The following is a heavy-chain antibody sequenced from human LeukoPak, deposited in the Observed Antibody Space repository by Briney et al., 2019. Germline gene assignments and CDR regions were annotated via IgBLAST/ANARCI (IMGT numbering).Heavy chain of an antibody. CDR1: GYTFTSYG. CDR2: ISAYNGNT. V-gene: IGHV1-18*01. D-gene: IGHD3-10*01. Sequence: ASVKVSCKASGYTFTSYGITWVRQAPGQGLEWMGWISAYNGNTNYAQKLQGRVTMTTDTSTSTAYMELRSLRSEDTAVYYCATGLWFGKYLDVWGKGTTVTISS. J-gene: IGHJ6*04. CDR3: ATGLWFGKYLDV.